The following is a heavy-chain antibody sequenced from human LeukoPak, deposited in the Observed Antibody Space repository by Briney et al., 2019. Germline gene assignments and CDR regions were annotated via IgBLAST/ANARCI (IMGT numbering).Heavy chain of an antibody. D-gene: IGHD3-9*01. CDR1: GGSISSYY. CDR2: IYYSGST. J-gene: IGHJ5*02. V-gene: IGHV4-59*05. CDR3: ARGEKFDWLLPSNWFDP. Sequence: PSETLSLTCTVSGGSISSYYWSWIRQPPGKGLEWIGSIYYSGSTYYNPSLKSRVTISVDTSKNQFSLKLSSVTAADTAVYYCARGEKFDWLLPSNWFDPWGQGTLVTVSS.